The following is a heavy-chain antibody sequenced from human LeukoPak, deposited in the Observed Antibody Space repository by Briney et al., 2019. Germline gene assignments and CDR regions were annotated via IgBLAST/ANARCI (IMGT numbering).Heavy chain of an antibody. V-gene: IGHV4-59*01. Sequence: TLXLTCTVSGGSISGYYWSWIRQPPGKGLEWIGYIYYSGSTNYNPSLKSRVTISLDTSKNQFSLNLSSVTAADTAVYYCARVGTTLFDHWGQGTLVTVSS. J-gene: IGHJ4*02. CDR1: GGSISGYY. CDR2: IYYSGST. D-gene: IGHD1-26*01. CDR3: ARVGTTLFDH.